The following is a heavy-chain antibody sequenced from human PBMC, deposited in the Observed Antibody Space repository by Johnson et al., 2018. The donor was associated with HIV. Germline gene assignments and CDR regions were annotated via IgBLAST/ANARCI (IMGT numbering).Heavy chain of an antibody. CDR2: ISYDGSNK. CDR3: ARVQWLILDAFDI. D-gene: IGHD6-19*01. J-gene: IGHJ3*02. V-gene: IGHV3-30-3*01. Sequence: QVQLVESGGGVVQPGRSLRLSCSASAFTFRSYSMHWVRQAPGKGLEWVAVISYDGSNKYYAASVKGIFTISRDNSKNTLYLQMNSLRAGDTAVYYCARVQWLILDAFDIWGQGTMVTVSS. CDR1: AFTFRSYS.